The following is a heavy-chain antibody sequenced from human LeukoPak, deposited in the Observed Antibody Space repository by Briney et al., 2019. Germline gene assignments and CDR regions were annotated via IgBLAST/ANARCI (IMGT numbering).Heavy chain of an antibody. D-gene: IGHD3-3*01. Sequence: GGSLTLSCAASGFTVSNNYMSWVRQAPGKGLEWVSVIYAGGSTYYADSVKGRFTISRDNSKNTLYLQMNSLRAEDTAVYYCARDWSHRCFDYWGQGTLVTVSS. CDR2: IYAGGST. CDR3: ARDWSHRCFDY. J-gene: IGHJ4*02. V-gene: IGHV3-53*01. CDR1: GFTVSNNY.